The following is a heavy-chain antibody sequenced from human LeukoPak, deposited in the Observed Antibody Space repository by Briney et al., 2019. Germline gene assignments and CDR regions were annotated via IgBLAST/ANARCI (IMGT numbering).Heavy chain of an antibody. V-gene: IGHV3-23*01. D-gene: IGHD2-2*01. CDR2: ISGSGGST. CDR1: GFTFSSYA. CDR3: AKDRGNQLLPYDY. J-gene: IGHJ4*02. Sequence: GGSLRLSCAASGFTFSSYAMSWVRQAPGKGLEWVSAISGSGGSTYYADSVQGRFTISRDNSKNTLYLQMNSLRAEDTAVYYCAKDRGNQLLPYDYWGQGTLVTVSS.